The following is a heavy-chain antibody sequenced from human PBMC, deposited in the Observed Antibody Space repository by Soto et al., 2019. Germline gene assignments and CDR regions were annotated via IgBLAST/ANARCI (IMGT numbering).Heavy chain of an antibody. CDR3: ASADLYTGVFDY. CDR2: TYYRSKWYN. J-gene: IGHJ4*02. D-gene: IGHD2-2*02. Sequence: SQTLSLTCAISGDSVSRNSAAWNWIRQSPSRGLEWLGRTYYRSKWYNDYAVSVKSRITINPDTSKNQFSLQLNSVTPEDTAVYYCASADLYTGVFDYWGQGTLVTVSS. CDR1: GDSVSRNSAA. V-gene: IGHV6-1*01.